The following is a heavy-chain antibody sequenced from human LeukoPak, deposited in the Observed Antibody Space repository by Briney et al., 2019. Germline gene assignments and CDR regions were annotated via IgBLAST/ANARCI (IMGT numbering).Heavy chain of an antibody. CDR3: ARDPRAVADTGVATYNY. J-gene: IGHJ4*02. CDR1: GYTFTSYG. D-gene: IGHD6-19*01. CDR2: ISAYNADT. V-gene: IGHV1-18*01. Sequence: GASVKVSCKASGYTFTSYGISWMRQAPGQGLEWMGWISAYNADTNYAQKLQGRVAMTTDTSTNTAYMELRSLRSDDTAMYYCARDPRAVADTGVATYNYWGQGTLVTVSS.